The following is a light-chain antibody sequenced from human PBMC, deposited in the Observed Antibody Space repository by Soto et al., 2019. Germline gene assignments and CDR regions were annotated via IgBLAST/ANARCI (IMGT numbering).Light chain of an antibody. J-gene: IGKJ3*01. V-gene: IGKV1-39*01. CDR2: AAS. Sequence: DIQMTQSPSSLSASVGDRVTITCRASQSISSYLNWYQQKPGKAPKLLIYAASSLQSRVPSRFSGSGSGTDFTLTISSLQPEDFATYYCQQSYSTPQTFGPGTKVDIK. CDR3: QQSYSTPQT. CDR1: QSISSY.